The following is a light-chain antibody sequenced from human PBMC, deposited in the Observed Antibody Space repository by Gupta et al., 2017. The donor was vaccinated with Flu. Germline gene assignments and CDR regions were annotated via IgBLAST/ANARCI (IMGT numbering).Light chain of an antibody. J-gene: IGLJ2*01. CDR2: ENN. V-gene: IGLV1-51*02. Sequence: QSVLTQPPSVSAAPGQKVTISCSAGSSNIGNNYVSWYQQLPGTAPKLLIYENNKRPSGIPDRFSGSKSGTSATLGITGLQTGDEADDYCGTWDSSLSAGNVVFGGGTKLTVL. CDR3: GTWDSSLSAGNVV. CDR1: SSNIGNNY.